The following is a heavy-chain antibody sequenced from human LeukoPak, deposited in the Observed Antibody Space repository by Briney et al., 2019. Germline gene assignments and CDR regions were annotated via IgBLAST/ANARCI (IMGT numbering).Heavy chain of an antibody. CDR1: GGSISSYY. D-gene: IGHD5-12*01. CDR3: ARVYSGYDLPGSLANYYFDY. CDR2: FYSGGST. V-gene: IGHV4-4*07. Sequence: NSSETLSLTCTVSGGSISSYYWSWIRQPAGKGLEWIGRFYSGGSTDYNPSLKSRVTMSVDTSKNQFSLKLSSVTDADTAVYYCARVYSGYDLPGSLANYYFDYWGQGTLATVSS. J-gene: IGHJ4*02.